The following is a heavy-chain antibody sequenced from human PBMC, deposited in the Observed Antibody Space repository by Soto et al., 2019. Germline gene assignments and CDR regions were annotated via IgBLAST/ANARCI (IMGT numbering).Heavy chain of an antibody. V-gene: IGHV4-59*12. CDR2: FYYNGSP. D-gene: IGHD2-21*01. CDR3: ATLPPRIVVSLLPIPT. J-gene: IGHJ5*02. Sequence: SETLSLTCTVSGGSISSYYWSWIRQPPEKGLEWIGYFYYNGSPTYNPSLRGRAAISVDKSNNQCSLRLRSVTATDTAVYYCATLPPRIVVSLLPIPTWGQGILVTVSS. CDR1: GGSISSYY.